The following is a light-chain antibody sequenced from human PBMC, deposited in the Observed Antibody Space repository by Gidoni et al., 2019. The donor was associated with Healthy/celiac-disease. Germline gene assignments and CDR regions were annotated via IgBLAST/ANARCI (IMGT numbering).Light chain of an antibody. CDR3: RQYDNLPTWT. CDR2: DAS. J-gene: IGKJ1*01. Sequence: DIQMTQSPSSLSASVGDRVTITCQASQDISNYLNWYQQKPGKAPKLLIYDASNLETGVPSRFSGGRSGTDFTFTISSLQPEDIATYYCRQYDNLPTWTFXXXTKVEIK. V-gene: IGKV1-33*01. CDR1: QDISNY.